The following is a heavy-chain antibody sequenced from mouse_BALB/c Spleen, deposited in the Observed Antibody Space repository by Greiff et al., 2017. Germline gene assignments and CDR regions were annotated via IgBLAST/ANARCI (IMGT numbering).Heavy chain of an antibody. Sequence: VKLMESGPGLVAPSQSLSITCTVSGFSLTSYDISWIRQPPGKGLEWLGVIWTGGGTNYNSAFMSRLSISKDNSKSQVFLKMNSLQTDDTAIYYCVRDPSSYDYYAMDYWGQGTSVTVSS. J-gene: IGHJ4*01. V-gene: IGHV2-9-2*01. CDR2: IWTGGGT. CDR1: GFSLTSYD. CDR3: VRDPSSYDYYAMDY. D-gene: IGHD1-1*01.